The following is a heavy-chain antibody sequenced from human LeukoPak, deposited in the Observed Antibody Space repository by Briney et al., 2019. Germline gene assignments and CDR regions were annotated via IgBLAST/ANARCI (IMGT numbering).Heavy chain of an antibody. D-gene: IGHD3-10*01. V-gene: IGHV3-23*01. CDR1: GFTFSSHA. Sequence: QAGGSLRLSCAASGFTFSSHAMSWVRQAPGKGLELVSAIRGSGGSTYYADSVKGRFTISRDNSKNTLYLQMNSLRAEDTAVYYCAKGSGSPPSEFDYWGQGTMVTVSS. CDR2: IRGSGGST. CDR3: AKGSGSPPSEFDY. J-gene: IGHJ4*02.